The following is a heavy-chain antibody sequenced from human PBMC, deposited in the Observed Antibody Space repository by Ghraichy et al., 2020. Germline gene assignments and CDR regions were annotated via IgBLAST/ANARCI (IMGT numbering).Heavy chain of an antibody. CDR3: ARATGGWYVDYYYYYGMDV. CDR1: GFTFSSYS. Sequence: GGSLRLSCAASGFTFSSYSMNWVRQAPGKGLEWVSYISSSSSTIYYADSVKGRFTISRDNAKNSLYLQMNSLGDDDTAVYYCARATGGWYVDYYYYYGMDVWGQGTTVTVSS. D-gene: IGHD6-19*01. CDR2: ISSSSSTI. J-gene: IGHJ6*02. V-gene: IGHV3-48*02.